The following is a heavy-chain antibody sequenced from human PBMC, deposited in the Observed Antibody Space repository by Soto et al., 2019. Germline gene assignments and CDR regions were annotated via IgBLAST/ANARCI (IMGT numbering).Heavy chain of an antibody. Sequence: EVQLVESGGGLVQPGRSLRLSCAASGFTFDDYAMHWVRQAPGKGLEWVSGISWNSGSIGYADSVKGRFTISRDNAKNSLYLQMNSLRAEDTALYYFERGGRGYVWYWFDHWGQGTMVTVSS. CDR1: GFTFDDYA. D-gene: IGHD3-16*01. J-gene: IGHJ5*02. V-gene: IGHV3-9*01. CDR3: ERGGRGYVWYWFDH. CDR2: ISWNSGSI.